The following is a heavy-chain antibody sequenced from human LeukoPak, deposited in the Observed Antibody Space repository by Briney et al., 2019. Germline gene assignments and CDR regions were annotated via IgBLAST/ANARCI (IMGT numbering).Heavy chain of an antibody. CDR2: INHSGST. CDR1: GGSFSGYY. CDR3: ARRGYSYGYPGFYYYYMDV. D-gene: IGHD5-18*01. J-gene: IGHJ6*03. Sequence: PSETLSLTCAVYGGSFSGYYWSWIRQPPGKGLEWIGEINHSGSTNYNPSLKSRVTISVDTSKNQFSLKLSSVTAADTAVYYCARRGYSYGYPGFYYYYMDVWGKGTTVTISS. V-gene: IGHV4-34*01.